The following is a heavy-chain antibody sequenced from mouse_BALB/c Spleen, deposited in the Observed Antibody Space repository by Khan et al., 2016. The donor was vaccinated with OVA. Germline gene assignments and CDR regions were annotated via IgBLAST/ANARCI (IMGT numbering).Heavy chain of an antibody. CDR2: INTYTGKP. V-gene: IGHV9-3-1*01. CDR1: GFTFTNYG. Sequence: QIQLVQSGPELKKPGETVQISCKASGFTFTNYGMNWVKQAPGKGLKWMCWINTYTGKPTFADDFKVRFAFSLETSASTAYLQINNLKNEDTTTYFCARVGYNGTMDCWGQGTSVTVTS. D-gene: IGHD2-14*01. CDR3: ARVGYNGTMDC. J-gene: IGHJ4*01.